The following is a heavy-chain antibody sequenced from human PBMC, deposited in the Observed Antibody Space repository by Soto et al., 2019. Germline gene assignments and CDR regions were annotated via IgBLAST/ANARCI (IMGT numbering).Heavy chain of an antibody. J-gene: IGHJ4*02. D-gene: IGHD3-22*01. V-gene: IGHV4-31*03. CDR2: ISTSGNT. CDR3: ARGRGDGDGYYLYYFDY. CDR1: DDSITSGSFC. Sequence: PSETLSLTCSVSDDSITSGSFCWSWIRHHPGKALEWIGYISTSGNTFYNPSLKSRLTISIDTSNNHFSLNLTSVTVADSAVYFCARGRGDGDGYYLYYFDYWGQGTLVTVSS.